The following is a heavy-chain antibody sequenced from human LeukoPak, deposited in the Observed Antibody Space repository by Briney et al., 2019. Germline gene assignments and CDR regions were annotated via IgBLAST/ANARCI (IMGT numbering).Heavy chain of an antibody. CDR3: ARHAGGIAAAGTRSFDY. CDR2: ISYSGST. CDR1: GASFSSSTYY. D-gene: IGHD6-13*01. V-gene: IGHV4-39*01. Sequence: SETLSLTCTVSGASFSSSTYYWGWIGQPPGKGLEWIGSISYSGSTYYSPSLKSRVTMSVDTSKNQFSLKLSSVTAADTAVYYCARHAGGIAAAGTRSFDYWGQGTLVTVSS. J-gene: IGHJ4*02.